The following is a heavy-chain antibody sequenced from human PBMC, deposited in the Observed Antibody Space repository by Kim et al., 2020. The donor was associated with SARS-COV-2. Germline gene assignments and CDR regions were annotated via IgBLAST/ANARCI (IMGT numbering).Heavy chain of an antibody. V-gene: IGHV4-39*07. CDR2: IYYSGST. Sequence: SETLSLTCTVSGGSISSSSYYWGWIRQPPGKGLEWIGSIYYSGSTYYNPSLKSRVTISVDTSKNQFSLKLSSVTAADTAVYYCARDHSGRGSYYYYYGMDVWGPGTTVTVSS. CDR3: ARDHSGRGSYYYYYGMDV. J-gene: IGHJ6*02. CDR1: GGSISSSSYY. D-gene: IGHD3-16*01.